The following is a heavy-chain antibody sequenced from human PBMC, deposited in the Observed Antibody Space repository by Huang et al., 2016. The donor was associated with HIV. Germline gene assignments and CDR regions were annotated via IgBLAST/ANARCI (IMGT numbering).Heavy chain of an antibody. CDR2: SIPSLGLT. V-gene: IGHV1-69*10. D-gene: IGHD3-16*01. Sequence: QAQLVQSGAAVMKPGSSVRVSCKASGVSFSDYAFSWGRRAPGQGLDWVEGSIPSLGLTNNAPRLQGRVTSSADKSSNTVELEVTSLRSGDTAVYYCAREGQNWLGKPFGALAFWGQGTEVIVSS. CDR1: GVSFSDYA. J-gene: IGHJ4*03. CDR3: AREGQNWLGKPFGALAF.